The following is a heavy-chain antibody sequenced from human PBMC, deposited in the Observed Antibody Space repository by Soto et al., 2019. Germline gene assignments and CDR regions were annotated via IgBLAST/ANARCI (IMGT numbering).Heavy chain of an antibody. V-gene: IGHV4-30-2*01. Sequence: QLQLQESGSGLVKPSQTLSLTCAVSGGSISSGGYSWSWIRQPPGKGLEWIGYIYHSGSPYYNPSLMSRVTVSVDGSKDSFSLRLGSVPAGDTAVYWCAAGGVLPRYYWGQGCLFSFSS. CDR3: AAGGVLPRYY. CDR1: GGSISSGGYS. CDR2: IYHSGSP. D-gene: IGHD3-16*01. J-gene: IGHJ4*02.